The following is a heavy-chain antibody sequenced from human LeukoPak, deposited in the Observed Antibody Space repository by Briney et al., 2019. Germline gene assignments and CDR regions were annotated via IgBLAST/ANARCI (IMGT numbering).Heavy chain of an antibody. V-gene: IGHV1-18*01. CDR2: ISAYNGNT. Sequence: ASVKVSCKASGYTFTSYGISWVRQAPGQGLEWMGWISAYNGNTNYAQKLQGRVTMTTDTSTSTAYMELRSLRSDDTAVYYCARVGIYYDSSGYSWPHWFDPWGQGTLVTVSS. CDR3: ARVGIYYDSSGYSWPHWFDP. D-gene: IGHD3-22*01. CDR1: GYTFTSYG. J-gene: IGHJ5*02.